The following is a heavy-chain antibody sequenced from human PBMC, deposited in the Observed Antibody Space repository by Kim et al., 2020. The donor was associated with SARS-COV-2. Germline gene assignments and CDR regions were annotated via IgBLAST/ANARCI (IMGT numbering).Heavy chain of an antibody. CDR1: GGSFSGYY. CDR2: INHSGST. D-gene: IGHD2-2*01. V-gene: IGHV4-34*01. J-gene: IGHJ3*02. Sequence: SETLSLTCAVYGGSFSGYYWSWIRQPPGKGLEWIGEINHSGSTNYNPSLKRRVTISVDTSKNQFSLKLSSVTAADTAVYYCATGYCSSTSCLEYAFDIWGQGTMVTVSS. CDR3: ATGYCSSTSCLEYAFDI.